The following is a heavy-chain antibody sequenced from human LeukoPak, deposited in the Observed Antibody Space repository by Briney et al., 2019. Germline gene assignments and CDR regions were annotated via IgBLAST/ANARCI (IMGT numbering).Heavy chain of an antibody. Sequence: GASVKVSCKASGYTFSIYGFGWVRQAPGQGLEWMGWISVYNGNTNYAQKFQGRVTMTRDTSISTAYMELSRLRSDDTAVYYCARTERYYYYMDVWGKGTTVTVSS. CDR3: ARTERYYYYMDV. V-gene: IGHV1-18*01. CDR1: GYTFSIYG. J-gene: IGHJ6*03. CDR2: ISVYNGNT.